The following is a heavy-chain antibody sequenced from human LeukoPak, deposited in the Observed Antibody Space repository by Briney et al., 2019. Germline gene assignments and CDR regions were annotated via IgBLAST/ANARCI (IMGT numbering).Heavy chain of an antibody. V-gene: IGHV3-7*01. D-gene: IGHD1-26*01. Sequence: GGSLRLSCAASGFTFSSYWMTWVRQAPGKGLEWMANIRDDGSDKYYVDSVKGRFTISRDNAQNTLLLQMDSLRDEDTAVYYCVRHTRRSPGDYWGQGTLVTVST. CDR2: IRDDGSDK. CDR1: GFTFSSYW. CDR3: VRHTRRSPGDY. J-gene: IGHJ4*02.